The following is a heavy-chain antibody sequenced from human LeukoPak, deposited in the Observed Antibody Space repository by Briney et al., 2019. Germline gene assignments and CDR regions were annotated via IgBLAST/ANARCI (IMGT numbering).Heavy chain of an antibody. D-gene: IGHD3-10*01. CDR3: ARDYGSGSAFFDY. Sequence: PSETLSLTCTVSGGSISSGDYYWSWIRQPPGKGLEWIGYIYYSGSTYYNPSLKSRVTISVDTSKNQFSLKLSSVTAADTAVYYCARDYGSGSAFFDYWGQGTLVTVSS. CDR1: GGSISSGDYY. J-gene: IGHJ4*02. V-gene: IGHV4-30-4*01. CDR2: IYYSGST.